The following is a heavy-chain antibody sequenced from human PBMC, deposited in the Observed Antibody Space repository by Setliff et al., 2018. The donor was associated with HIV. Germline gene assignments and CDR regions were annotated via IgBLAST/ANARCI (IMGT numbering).Heavy chain of an antibody. J-gene: IGHJ1*01. CDR1: GYTLTELS. V-gene: IGHV1-24*01. D-gene: IGHD6-13*01. Sequence: ASVKVSCKISGYTLTELSSHWVRQAPGKGLEWMANFDPEDGETFYAQKFLGRLTMTEDTSTDTAYMELSSLRSDDTAMYYCATDPGYSSTWYSESFQHWGQGTVVTVSA. CDR2: FDPEDGET. CDR3: ATDPGYSSTWYSESFQH.